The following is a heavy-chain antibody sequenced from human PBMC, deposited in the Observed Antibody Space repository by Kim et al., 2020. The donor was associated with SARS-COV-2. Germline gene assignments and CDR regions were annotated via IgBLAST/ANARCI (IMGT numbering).Heavy chain of an antibody. CDR3: ARVRSRTVDY. CDR2: EK. J-gene: IGHJ4*02. D-gene: IGHD4-17*01. V-gene: IGHV3-7*01. Sequence: EKYYVDSVKGRFPISRDNAKNSLYLQVSSLRAEDTAVYYCARVRSRTVDYWGQGTLVTVSS.